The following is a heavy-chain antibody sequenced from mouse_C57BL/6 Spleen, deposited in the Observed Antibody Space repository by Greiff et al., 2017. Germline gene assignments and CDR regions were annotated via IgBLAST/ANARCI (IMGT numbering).Heavy chain of an antibody. V-gene: IGHV1-7*01. CDR3: ARGWLLTYFDY. J-gene: IGHJ2*01. D-gene: IGHD2-3*01. CDR1: GYTFTSYW. Sequence: VQLQQSGAELAKPGASVKLSCKASGYTFTSYWMHWVKQRPGQGLEWIGYINPSSGYTKYNQKFKDKATLTAAKSSSTAYMQLSSLTYEDSAVYYCARGWLLTYFDYWGQGTTLTVSS. CDR2: INPSSGYT.